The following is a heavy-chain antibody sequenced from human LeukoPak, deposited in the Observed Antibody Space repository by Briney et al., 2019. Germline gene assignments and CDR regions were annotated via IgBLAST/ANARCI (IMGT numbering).Heavy chain of an antibody. CDR1: GFTFSSYS. CDR3: ARDVRTGYYYYYMDV. V-gene: IGHV3-21*01. D-gene: IGHD1-1*01. J-gene: IGHJ6*03. Sequence: GGSLRLSCAASGFTFSSYSLNWVRQAPGKGLEWVSSISSSSSYIYYADSVKGRFTISRDNSKNTLYLQMNSLRAEDTAVYYCARDVRTGYYYYYMDVWGKGTTVTVSS. CDR2: ISSSSSYI.